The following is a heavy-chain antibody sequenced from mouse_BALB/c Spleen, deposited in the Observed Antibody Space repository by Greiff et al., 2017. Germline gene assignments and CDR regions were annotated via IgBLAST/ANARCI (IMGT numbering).Heavy chain of an antibody. CDR3: ASYDGVAY. V-gene: IGHV3-6*02. J-gene: IGHJ3*01. CDR2: ISYDGSN. D-gene: IGHD2-12*01. Sequence: DVKLQESGPGLVKPSQSLSLTCSVTGYSITSGYYWNWIRQFPGNKLEWMGYISYDGSNNYNPSLKNRISITRDTSKNQFFLKLNSVTTEDTATYYCASYDGVAYWGQGTLVTVSA. CDR1: GYSITSGYY.